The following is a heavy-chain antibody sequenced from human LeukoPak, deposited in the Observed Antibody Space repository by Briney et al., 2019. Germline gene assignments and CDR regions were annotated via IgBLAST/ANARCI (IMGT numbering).Heavy chain of an antibody. Sequence: SETLSLTCTVSGGSISSYYWSRLRQPPGKGLEWIGYIYYSGSTNYNPSLKSRVTISVDTSKNQFSLKLSSVTAADTAVYYCARGLTTVTTDFDYWGQGTLVTVSS. D-gene: IGHD4-17*01. CDR1: GGSISSYY. CDR2: IYYSGST. J-gene: IGHJ4*02. CDR3: ARGLTTVTTDFDY. V-gene: IGHV4-59*01.